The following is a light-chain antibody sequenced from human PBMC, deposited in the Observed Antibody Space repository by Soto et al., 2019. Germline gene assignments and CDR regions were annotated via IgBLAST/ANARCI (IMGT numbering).Light chain of an antibody. CDR2: EVS. CDR3: SSYAGSNRV. V-gene: IGLV2-8*01. J-gene: IGLJ1*01. Sequence: QSVLTQPPSASGSPGQSVTISRTGTSREVGGYNYVSWYQQHPGKAPKLMIYEVSKRPSGVPDRFSGSKSGNTASLTVSGLHADDEADYYCSSYAGSNRVFGTGTKVTVL. CDR1: SREVGGYNY.